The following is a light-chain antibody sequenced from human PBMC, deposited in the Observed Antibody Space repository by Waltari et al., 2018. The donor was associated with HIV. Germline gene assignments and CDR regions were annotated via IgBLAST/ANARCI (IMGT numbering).Light chain of an antibody. V-gene: IGKV3-15*01. Sequence: EIVMTQSPATLSVSPGDRATLSCRASQSVSSNLAWYQQKPGQAPRLLIYGASTRATGIPARFSGSGSGTEFTLTISSLQSEDFAVYYCQQYNNWAPRTFGGGTKVEIK. J-gene: IGKJ4*01. CDR1: QSVSSN. CDR2: GAS. CDR3: QQYNNWAPRT.